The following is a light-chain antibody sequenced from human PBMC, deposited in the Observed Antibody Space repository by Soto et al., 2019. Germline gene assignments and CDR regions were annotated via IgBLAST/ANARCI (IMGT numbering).Light chain of an antibody. CDR3: VRYMGSGIGG. V-gene: IGLV8-61*01. Sequence: QTVVTQEPSFSVSPGGTVTLTCGLSSGSVSTNYYPSWYQQTPGQDPRTLIYSTNTRSSGVPDRFSGSILGNKAALTITGAQADDESDYYCVRYMGSGIGGFGGGTKLTVL. CDR2: STN. CDR1: SGSVSTNYY. J-gene: IGLJ3*02.